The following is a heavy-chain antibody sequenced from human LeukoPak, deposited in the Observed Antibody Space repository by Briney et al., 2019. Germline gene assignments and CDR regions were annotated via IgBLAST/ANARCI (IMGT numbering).Heavy chain of an antibody. D-gene: IGHD3-22*01. V-gene: IGHV3-7*01. Sequence: GGSLRLSCAASGFTFNNYWMSWICQAPGKGLKWAAHINEDGSDKYYVDSVKGRFTISRDNAKNSLYLQMNSLRAEDTAVYYCVSWAGKYYETSDYSLAPSNSWGQGTLVTVSS. CDR2: INEDGSDK. CDR3: VSWAGKYYETSDYSLAPSNS. CDR1: GFTFNNYW. J-gene: IGHJ4*02.